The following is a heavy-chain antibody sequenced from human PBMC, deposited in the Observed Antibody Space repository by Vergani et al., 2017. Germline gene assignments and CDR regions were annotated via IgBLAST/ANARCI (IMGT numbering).Heavy chain of an antibody. D-gene: IGHD6-19*01. Sequence: QLQLHKSGPGLVKPSETLSLTCTLSGGSISSSSHFWGWLRQTPGKGPEWIGSIYYSGSTYYNPSLKSRVSISVDTSKNQFSLKLSSVTAADTAVYYCARETRNXGEAVAGTRDAFDIWGQGTMVTVSS. CDR3: ARETRNXGEAVAGTRDAFDI. CDR2: IYYSGST. V-gene: IGHV4-39*02. J-gene: IGHJ3*02. CDR1: GGSISSSSHF.